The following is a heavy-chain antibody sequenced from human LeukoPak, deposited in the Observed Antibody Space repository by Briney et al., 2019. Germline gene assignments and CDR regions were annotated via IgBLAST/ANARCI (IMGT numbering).Heavy chain of an antibody. CDR2: ISAYNGNT. CDR1: GYTFTSYG. CDR3: AREFFSSQPPYFDY. V-gene: IGHV1-18*01. J-gene: IGHJ4*02. D-gene: IGHD3-3*01. Sequence: ASVKVSCKASGYTFTSYGISWVRQAPGQGLEWMGWISAYNGNTNYAQKLQGRVTMTTDTSTSTAYMELRSLRSDDTAVYYCAREFFSSQPPYFDYWGQGTLVTVSS.